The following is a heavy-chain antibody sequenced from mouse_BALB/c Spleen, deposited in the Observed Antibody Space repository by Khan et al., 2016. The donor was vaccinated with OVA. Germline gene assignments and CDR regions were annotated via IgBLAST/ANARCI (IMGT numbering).Heavy chain of an antibody. Sequence: QVQLKQSGAELARPGASVKMSCKASGYTFTSYTIHWVRQRPGQALEWIGHINPSNNYTNYNQNFKDKATLIVDKSSSTAYMQLSSLTSEDSAVYYFVREGAYDRSDGWFAYWGQGTLVTVSA. V-gene: IGHV1-4*01. CDR3: VREGAYDRSDGWFAY. D-gene: IGHD2-14*01. J-gene: IGHJ3*01. CDR2: INPSNNYT. CDR1: GYTFTSYT.